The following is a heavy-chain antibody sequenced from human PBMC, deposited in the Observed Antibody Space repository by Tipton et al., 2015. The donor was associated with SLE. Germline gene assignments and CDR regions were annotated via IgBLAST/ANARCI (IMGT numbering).Heavy chain of an antibody. CDR1: GGSISNNY. CDR3: ARISGYTSGYFDY. CDR2: ISYGGVT. D-gene: IGHD6-19*01. J-gene: IGHJ4*02. V-gene: IGHV4-59*12. Sequence: TLSLTCTVSGGSISNNYWMWIRQPPGKGLECICYISYGGVTNYNPSLQSRVTISVDTAKNQFSQKLTSVTAAESALYYCARISGYTSGYFDYWVKGTLVTVSS.